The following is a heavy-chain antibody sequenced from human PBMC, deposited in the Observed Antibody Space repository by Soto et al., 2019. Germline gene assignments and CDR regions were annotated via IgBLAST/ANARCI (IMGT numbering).Heavy chain of an antibody. V-gene: IGHV4-4*07. CDR3: ARDRTKDKHFDX. J-gene: IGHJ4*02. CDR2: IYTSGST. D-gene: IGHD1-7*01. Sequence: KPSETLSLTCTVSGGSISSYYWSWIRQPAGKGLEWIWRIYTSGSTNYNPPLKSRVNMSVDTSKNQFSLKLSSVTAADTAVYYCARDRTKDKHFDXWGQGTLLTVSX. CDR1: GGSISSYY.